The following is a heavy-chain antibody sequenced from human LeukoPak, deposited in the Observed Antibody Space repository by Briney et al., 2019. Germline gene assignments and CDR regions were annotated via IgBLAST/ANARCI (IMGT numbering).Heavy chain of an antibody. Sequence: PGGSLRLSCAASGFTFSSYGMSWVRQAPGKGLEWVSAISGSGGSTYYADSVKGRFTISRDNSKNTLYLQMNSLRAEDTAVYYCAKDDMVRGAPFYYMDVWGKGTTVTISS. CDR2: ISGSGGST. J-gene: IGHJ6*03. D-gene: IGHD3-10*01. CDR1: GFTFSSYG. CDR3: AKDDMVRGAPFYYMDV. V-gene: IGHV3-23*01.